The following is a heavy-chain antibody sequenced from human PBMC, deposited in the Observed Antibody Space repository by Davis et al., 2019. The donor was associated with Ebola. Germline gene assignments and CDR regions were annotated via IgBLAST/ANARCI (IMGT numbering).Heavy chain of an antibody. V-gene: IGHV3-15*01. J-gene: IGHJ2*01. Sequence: GGSLRLSCTASGFTFGDYAMSRFRQAPGKGLEWVGRIKSKTDGGTTDYAAPVKGRFAMSRDDSKNTLYLQMNSLKIDDTAVYYCTTLSTVTTMYFDLWGRGTLVTVSS. CDR2: IKSKTDGGTT. D-gene: IGHD4-17*01. CDR1: GFTFGDYA. CDR3: TTLSTVTTMYFDL.